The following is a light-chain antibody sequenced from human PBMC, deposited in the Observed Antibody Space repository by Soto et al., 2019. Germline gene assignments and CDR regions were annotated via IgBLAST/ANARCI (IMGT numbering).Light chain of an antibody. V-gene: IGKV4-1*01. Sequence: DIVMTQSPDSLAVSLGERATINCKSSQSVLYSSNNKNYLAWYQQKPGQPPKLLIYWASTREAGVPDRFSGSGSGTDFTRPISSLQAEDVAVYYCQQYYNTPQTFGQGTKLEI. CDR1: QSVLYSSNNKNY. J-gene: IGKJ2*01. CDR2: WAS. CDR3: QQYYNTPQT.